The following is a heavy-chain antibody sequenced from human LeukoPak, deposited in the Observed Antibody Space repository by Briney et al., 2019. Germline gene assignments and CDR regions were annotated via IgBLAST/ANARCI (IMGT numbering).Heavy chain of an antibody. Sequence: GESLKISCQGSGYSSTSYWISWVRQMPGKGLEWMGRIDPSDSYTNYSPSFQGHVTISADKSISTAYLQWSSLKASDTAMYYCARRPGVDYGETPDYWGQGTLVTVSS. CDR3: ARRPGVDYGETPDY. CDR2: IDPSDSYT. D-gene: IGHD4-17*01. J-gene: IGHJ4*02. V-gene: IGHV5-10-1*01. CDR1: GYSSTSYW.